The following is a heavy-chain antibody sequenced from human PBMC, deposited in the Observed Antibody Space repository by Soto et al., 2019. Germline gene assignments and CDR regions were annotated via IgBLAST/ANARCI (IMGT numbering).Heavy chain of an antibody. J-gene: IGHJ6*02. CDR3: AKDRSSSLDAMDV. CDR1: GFTFSRYG. CDR2: IFYDGSDD. V-gene: IGHV3-33*06. D-gene: IGHD6-13*01. Sequence: VGSLRLSCAASGFTFSRYGMHWVRQAPDKGLEWVAVIFYDGSDDHYADSVKGRFTISRDNSNNTLYLQVNSLRPEDTAVYYCAKDRSSSLDAMDVWGQGTTVTVSS.